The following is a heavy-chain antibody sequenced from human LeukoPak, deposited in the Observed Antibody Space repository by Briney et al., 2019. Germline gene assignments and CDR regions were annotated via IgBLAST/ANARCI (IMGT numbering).Heavy chain of an antibody. D-gene: IGHD6-19*01. V-gene: IGHV3-48*01. CDR1: GFTFSNFG. CDR3: AKDIKRIAVAGFDSDY. J-gene: IGHJ4*02. Sequence: GGSLRLSCAASGFTFSNFGMNWVRQAPGKGLEWVSYISSSSSTIYYADSVKGRFTISRDNSKNTLYLQMNSLRAEDTAVCYCAKDIKRIAVAGFDSDYWGQGTLVTVSS. CDR2: ISSSSSTI.